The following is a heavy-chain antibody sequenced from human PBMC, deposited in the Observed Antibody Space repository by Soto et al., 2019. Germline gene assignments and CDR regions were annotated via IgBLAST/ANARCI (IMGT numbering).Heavy chain of an antibody. CDR3: AKGRSYYYYYGVDV. V-gene: IGHV3-7*03. CDR2: MKEDGTEI. J-gene: IGHJ6*02. CDR1: GFAFSNSW. Sequence: GGSLRLSCAASGFAFSNSWMSWVRQAPGKGLEWVADMKEDGTEIWYMDSVKGRFTISRDNAKSTLYLQMNSLRAEDTALYYCAKGRSYYYYYGVDVWGQGTTVTVSS.